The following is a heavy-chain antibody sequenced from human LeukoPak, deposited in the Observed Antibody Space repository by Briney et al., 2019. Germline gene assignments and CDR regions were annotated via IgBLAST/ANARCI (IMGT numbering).Heavy chain of an antibody. D-gene: IGHD3-10*01. CDR2: IYYSGST. Sequence: PSETLSLTCTVSGGSISSYYWSWIRQPPGKGLEWIGYIYYSGSTNYNPSLKSRVTISVDTSKNQFSLKLSSVTAADTAVYYCARAFGEDYYFDYWGQGTLVTVSS. J-gene: IGHJ4*02. CDR3: ARAFGEDYYFDY. CDR1: GGSISSYY. V-gene: IGHV4-59*01.